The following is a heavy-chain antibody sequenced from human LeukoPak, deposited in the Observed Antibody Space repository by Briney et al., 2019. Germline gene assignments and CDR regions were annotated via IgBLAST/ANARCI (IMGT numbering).Heavy chain of an antibody. CDR3: AKRSAARGGYFDQ. Sequence: GGSLRLSCAASGFTFSNYAMGWVRQTPGKGLEWVSALSITGSPTYYADSLRGRFTISRDDTQGTLYLQMNSLRVEDTALYYCAKRSAARGGYFDQWGQGTLVTVSS. CDR1: GFTFSNYA. CDR2: LSITGSPT. D-gene: IGHD2-2*01. J-gene: IGHJ4*02. V-gene: IGHV3-23*01.